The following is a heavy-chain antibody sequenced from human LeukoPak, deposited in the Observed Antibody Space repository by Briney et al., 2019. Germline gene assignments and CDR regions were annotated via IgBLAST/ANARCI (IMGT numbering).Heavy chain of an antibody. CDR2: IYDSGTI. J-gene: IGHJ4*02. V-gene: IGHV4-39*07. CDR3: PRGYSSSWTLGY. CDR1: GRSISIGSYD. D-gene: IGHD6-13*01. Sequence: SETLSLTCTLAGRSISIGSYDWGWLRHPPGRGLEGTARIYDSGTIYYNPSLKTPFTISVHTSKNPFSLKLSSVTAADTAVYYCPRGYSSSWTLGYWGQGTLVTVSS.